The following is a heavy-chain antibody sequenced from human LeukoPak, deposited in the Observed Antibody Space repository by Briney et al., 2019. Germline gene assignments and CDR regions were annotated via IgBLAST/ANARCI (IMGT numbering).Heavy chain of an antibody. V-gene: IGHV4-38-2*02. CDR3: ARVANYCSGGSCYYYYMDV. Sequence: SETLSLTCTVSGYSISSGYYWGWIRQPPGKGLEWIGSIYHSGSTYYNPSLKSRVTISVDTSKNQFSLKLSSVTAADTAVYYCARVANYCSGGSCYYYYMDVWGKGTTVTVSS. J-gene: IGHJ6*03. D-gene: IGHD2-15*01. CDR2: IYHSGST. CDR1: GYSISSGYY.